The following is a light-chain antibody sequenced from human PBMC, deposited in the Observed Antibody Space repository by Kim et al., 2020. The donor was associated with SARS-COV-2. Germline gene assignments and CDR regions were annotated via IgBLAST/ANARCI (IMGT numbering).Light chain of an antibody. CDR2: RSSVGGH. CDR3: QTWSTGWV. CDR1: SGHSSFA. V-gene: IGLV4-69*01. J-gene: IGLJ3*02. Sequence: GASGKLTCSLSSGHSSFAIAWHGQQPEKCARYLMMRSSVGGHFKGDGIPDRFSGASSGAERYLTIAGLQSVDEAVYYSQTWSTGWVFGGGTKLTVL.